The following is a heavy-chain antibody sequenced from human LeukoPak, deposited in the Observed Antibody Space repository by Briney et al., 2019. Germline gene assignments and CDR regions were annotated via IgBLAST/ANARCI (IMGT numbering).Heavy chain of an antibody. D-gene: IGHD5-12*01. CDR3: AGAYSAYERFDY. CDR2: LNADGNSI. J-gene: IGHJ4*02. Sequence: GRTLRLSCAPSGFTFTNYCMHGVRQAPGRGLVRGLRLNADGNSINYADPVSGGITIFRDNAKNTVHLQMNSLSVEDTAIYFCAGAYSAYERFDYWGQGILVTVSS. CDR1: GFTFTNYC. V-gene: IGHV3-74*01.